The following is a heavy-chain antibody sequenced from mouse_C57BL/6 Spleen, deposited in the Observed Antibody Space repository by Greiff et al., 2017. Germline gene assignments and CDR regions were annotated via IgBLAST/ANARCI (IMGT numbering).Heavy chain of an antibody. CDR2: IDPETGGT. CDR3: TTVVADDYYAMDY. CDR1: GYTFTDYE. V-gene: IGHV1-15*01. J-gene: IGHJ4*01. D-gene: IGHD1-1*01. Sequence: QVQLQQSGAELVRPGASVTLSCKASGYTFTDYEMHWVKQTPVHGLEWIGAIDPETGGTAYNQKFKGKAILTADKSSSTAYMELRSLTSEDSAVYYGTTVVADDYYAMDYWGQGTSVTVSS.